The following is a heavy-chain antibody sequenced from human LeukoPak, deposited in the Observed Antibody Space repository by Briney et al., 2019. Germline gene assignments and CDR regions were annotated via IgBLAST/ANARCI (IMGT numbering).Heavy chain of an antibody. V-gene: IGHV4-59*07. CDR2: IYYSGAT. CDR3: TRGRQTDKLQYHGMDV. Sequence: PSDTLSLTCSVSGGSISNYFWSWIRQPPGKGLEWIGYIYYSGATNYNPSLKSRITMSVDTSKSQFSLELNSVTAADTAVYYCTRGRQTDKLQYHGMDVWGQGTTVTVSS. CDR1: GGSISNYF. J-gene: IGHJ6*02. D-gene: IGHD3-16*01.